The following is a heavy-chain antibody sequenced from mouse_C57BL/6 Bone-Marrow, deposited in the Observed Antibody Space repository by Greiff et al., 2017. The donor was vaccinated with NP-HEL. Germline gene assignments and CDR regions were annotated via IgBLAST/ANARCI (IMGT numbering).Heavy chain of an antibody. D-gene: IGHD1-1*01. CDR2: IDPENGDT. V-gene: IGHV14-4*01. J-gene: IGHJ3*01. CDR3: TSYYYGTWPSY. CDR1: GFNIKDDY. Sequence: VQLKQSGAELVRPGASVKLSCTASGFNIKDDYMHWVKQRPEQGLEWIGWIDPENGDTEYASKFQGKATITADTASNTAYLQLSSLTSEDTAVYYCTSYYYGTWPSYWGQGTLVTVSA.